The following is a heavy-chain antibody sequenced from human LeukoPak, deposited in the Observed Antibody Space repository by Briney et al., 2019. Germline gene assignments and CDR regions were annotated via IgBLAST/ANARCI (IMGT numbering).Heavy chain of an antibody. CDR2: IYYSGST. D-gene: IGHD3-9*01. V-gene: IGHV4-30-4*08. Sequence: SETLSLTCTVSGGSISSGGYYWSWIRQHPGKGLEWIGYIYYSGSTYYNPSLKSRVTISVDTSKNQFSLKLSSVTAADTAVYYCARGEYDILTGYFLRNYYYYGMDVWGQGTTVTVSS. CDR1: GGSISSGGYY. CDR3: ARGEYDILTGYFLRNYYYYGMDV. J-gene: IGHJ6*02.